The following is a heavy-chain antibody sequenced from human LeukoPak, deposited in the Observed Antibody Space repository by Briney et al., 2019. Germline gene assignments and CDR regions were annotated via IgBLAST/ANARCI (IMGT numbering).Heavy chain of an antibody. V-gene: IGHV3-20*04. CDR2: INWSGGST. J-gene: IGHJ3*02. D-gene: IGHD6-13*01. Sequence: RGSLRLSCAASGFTFDDFGMSWVRQAPGKGLEWVSGINWSGGSTGYADSVKGRFTISRDNAKNSLYLQMNSLRAEDTALYYCARDSGYSSSRYDAFDIWGQGKMVTVSS. CDR3: ARDSGYSSSRYDAFDI. CDR1: GFTFDDFG.